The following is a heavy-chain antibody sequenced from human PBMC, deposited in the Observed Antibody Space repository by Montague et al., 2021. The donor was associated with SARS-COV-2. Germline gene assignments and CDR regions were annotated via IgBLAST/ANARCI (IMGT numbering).Heavy chain of an antibody. CDR3: VRDHPYGGPRGAYDI. Sequence: SETLSLTCTVSGVAVPRRSSSELRRDPGSSHECVGRTYDCGADNYNPSXXSRVTISTDTSKNQLSLKVNSVTAADTAVYYCVRDHPYGGPRGAYDIWGQGTVVTVSS. V-gene: IGHV4-59*02. CDR2: TYDCGAD. D-gene: IGHD4-23*01. J-gene: IGHJ3*02. CDR1: GVAVPRRSS.